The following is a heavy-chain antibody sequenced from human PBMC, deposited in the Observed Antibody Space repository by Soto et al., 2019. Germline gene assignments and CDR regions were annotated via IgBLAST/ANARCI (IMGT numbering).Heavy chain of an antibody. V-gene: IGHV3-21*01. J-gene: IGHJ6*02. CDR1: GFTFSSYS. CDR3: ARDGWGSGSYYRENYYGMDV. Sequence: RLSCAASGFTFSSYSMNWVRQAPGKGLEWVSSISSSSSYIYYADSVKGRFTISRDNAKNSLYLQMNSLRAEDTAVYYCARDGWGSGSYYRENYYGMDVWGQGTTVTVSS. CDR2: ISSSSSYI. D-gene: IGHD3-10*01.